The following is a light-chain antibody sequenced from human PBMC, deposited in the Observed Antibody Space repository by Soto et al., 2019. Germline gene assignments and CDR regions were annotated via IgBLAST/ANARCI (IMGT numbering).Light chain of an antibody. CDR3: QQYGSSPWT. V-gene: IGKV3-20*01. Sequence: ETVLTQSPGTLSLSPGERATLSCRASQTIRSNYLALYRQTPGQAPRLLIYGASNRATGIADRFSGSASRTDVTLISSRLEPEDLGLYYCQQYGSSPWTFGQGTKVDIK. CDR1: QTIRSNY. J-gene: IGKJ1*01. CDR2: GAS.